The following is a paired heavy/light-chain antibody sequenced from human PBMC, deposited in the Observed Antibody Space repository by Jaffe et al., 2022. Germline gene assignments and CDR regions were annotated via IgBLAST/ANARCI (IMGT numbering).Light chain of an antibody. V-gene: IGKV4-1*01. J-gene: IGKJ5*01. CDR1: QSVLYSSNNKNY. Sequence: DIVMTQSPDSLAVSLGERATINCKSSQSVLYSSNNKNYLAWYQQKPGQPPKLLIYWASTRESGVPDRFSGSGSGTDFTLTISSLQAEDVAVYYCHQYYSIPPTFGQGTRLEIK. CDR3: HQYYSIPPT. CDR2: WAS.
Heavy chain of an antibody. Sequence: QVQLVESGGGVVQPGGSLRLSCAASGFNFSNYGMHWVRQAPGKGLEWVAFIRYDGSNQYYADSVKGRFTISRDNSKNTLYLQMNTLRAEDTSVYYCAKDRGRGLGPIIMVREVDYWGQGTLVIVSS. J-gene: IGHJ4*02. V-gene: IGHV3-30*02. CDR2: IRYDGSNQ. CDR3: AKDRGRGLGPIIMVREVDY. CDR1: GFNFSNYG. D-gene: IGHD3-10*01.